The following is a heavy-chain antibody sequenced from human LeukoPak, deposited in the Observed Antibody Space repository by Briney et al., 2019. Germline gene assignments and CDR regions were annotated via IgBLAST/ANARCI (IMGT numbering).Heavy chain of an antibody. V-gene: IGHV4-34*01. CDR1: VGSFSGYY. CDR2: INHSGST. CDR3: ARGYYGSGSHCCHMDV. D-gene: IGHD3-10*01. Sequence: PSETLSLTGAVYVGSFSGYYWSWTRQPPGKGLEWIGEINHSGSTNYNSSLKSRVTISVDTSKNQFSLKLSSVTAADTAVYYCARGYYGSGSHCCHMDVWGKGTTITVS. J-gene: IGHJ6*03.